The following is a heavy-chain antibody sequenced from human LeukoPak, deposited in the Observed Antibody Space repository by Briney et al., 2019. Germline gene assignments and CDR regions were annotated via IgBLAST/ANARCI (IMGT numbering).Heavy chain of an antibody. Sequence: SETLSLTCTVSGGSISGDHWNWIRQPPGRGLEWIGNIYYSGNTNYNPSLKSRVTISVDTSKNQFSLKLSSVTAADTAVYYCARRNDFDIWGQGTMVTVSS. J-gene: IGHJ3*02. CDR1: GGSISGDH. CDR2: IYYSGNT. CDR3: ARRNDFDI. V-gene: IGHV4-59*08.